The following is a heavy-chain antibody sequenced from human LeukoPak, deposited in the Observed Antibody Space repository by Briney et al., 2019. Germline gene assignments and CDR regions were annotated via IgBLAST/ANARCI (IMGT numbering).Heavy chain of an antibody. V-gene: IGHV3-23*01. CDR2: ISGSGGST. D-gene: IGHD3-10*01. CDR1: GFTFSSYA. J-gene: IGHJ4*02. CDR3: AKDGVGEPVTFDY. Sequence: PGGSLRLSCAASGFTFSSYAMSWVRQAPGKGLEWVSGISGSGGSTYYADSVKGRFTISRDNSKNTLYLQMNSLSAEDTAVYHRAKDGVGEPVTFDYWGQGTLVTVSS.